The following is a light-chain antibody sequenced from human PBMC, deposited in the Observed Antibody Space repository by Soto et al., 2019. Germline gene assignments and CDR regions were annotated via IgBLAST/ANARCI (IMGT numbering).Light chain of an antibody. CDR2: DAS. V-gene: IGKV1-5*01. Sequence: DIQMTQSPSTLSASVGDRVTITCRASQSISSWLAWYQQKPGKAPKLLIYDASSLESGVPSRFSGSGSGTEFTLTISSLQPDDFATYYSQQYNSYRTFAQGTKVEIK. CDR1: QSISSW. J-gene: IGKJ1*01. CDR3: QQYNSYRT.